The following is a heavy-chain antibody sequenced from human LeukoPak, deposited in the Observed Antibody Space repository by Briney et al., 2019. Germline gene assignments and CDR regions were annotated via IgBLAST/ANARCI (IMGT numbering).Heavy chain of an antibody. CDR2: IYYSGST. D-gene: IGHD5-18*01. V-gene: IGHV4-31*03. J-gene: IGHJ3*02. CDR1: GGSISSGGYY. Sequence: SQTLSLTCTVSGGSISSGGYYWSWIRQHPGKGLEWIGYIYYSGSTYYNPSLKSRVAISVDTSKNQFSLKLSSVTAANTAVYYCARSAMVVVGGPRSRGAFDIWGQGTMVTVSS. CDR3: ARSAMVVVGGPRSRGAFDI.